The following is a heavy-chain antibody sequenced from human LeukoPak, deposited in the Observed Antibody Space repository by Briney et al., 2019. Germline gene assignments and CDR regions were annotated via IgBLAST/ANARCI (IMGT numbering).Heavy chain of an antibody. CDR2: INHSRST. J-gene: IGHJ4*02. CDR3: ARRPNYDFWSGGHYYFDY. Sequence: PSETLSLTCAVYGGSLSPYYWSWIRQPPGKGLEWIGEINHSRSTNYNPSLKSRVTISLDTSKNQFSMKLTSVTAADTAVYYCARRPNYDFWSGGHYYFDYWGQGTLVTVSS. CDR1: GGSLSPYY. V-gene: IGHV4-34*01. D-gene: IGHD3-3*01.